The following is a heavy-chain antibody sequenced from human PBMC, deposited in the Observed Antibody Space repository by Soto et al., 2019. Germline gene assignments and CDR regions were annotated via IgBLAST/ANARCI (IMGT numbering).Heavy chain of an antibody. D-gene: IGHD1-20*01. CDR1: GFTVSSNY. J-gene: IGHJ4*02. V-gene: IGHV3-53*02. Sequence: EVQLVETGGGLIQPGGSLRLSCAASGFTVSSNYMSWVRQAPGKGLEWVSVIYSGGSTYYADSVKGRFTISRDNSKNTRYLQMNSRRAEDAAVYYCARGGIIRGGDYWGQGTLVTVSS. CDR2: IYSGGST. CDR3: ARGGIIRGGDY.